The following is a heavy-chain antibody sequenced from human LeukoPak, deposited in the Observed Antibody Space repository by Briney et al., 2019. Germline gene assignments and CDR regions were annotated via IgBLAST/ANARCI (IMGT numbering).Heavy chain of an antibody. CDR3: ARGANNWNYRSYFDF. V-gene: IGHV3-33*01. CDR2: AWYDGSTK. D-gene: IGHD1-7*01. Sequence: GGSLRLSCVASGFSFSSYGMHWVRQAPNKGLQWVAVAWYDGSTKYYEDSVKGRFTISRDNSKNTLYLQMNSLRAEDTAAYYCARGANNWNYRSYFDFRGQGTLVTVSS. J-gene: IGHJ4*02. CDR1: GFSFSSYG.